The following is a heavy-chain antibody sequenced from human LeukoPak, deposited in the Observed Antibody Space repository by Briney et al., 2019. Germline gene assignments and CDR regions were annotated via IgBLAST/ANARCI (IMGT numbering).Heavy chain of an antibody. Sequence: EASVIVSCKVSGYTLSDLAMHWVRQAPGKGLETMGGLDPEDGEAIYARPLQGRVTMTEDTSSDTAYMVLSSLRSEDTAVYYCATRNFGDYGAFDIWGQGTMVTVSS. CDR3: ATRNFGDYGAFDI. V-gene: IGHV1-24*01. CDR1: GYTLSDLA. J-gene: IGHJ3*02. CDR2: LDPEDGEA. D-gene: IGHD4-17*01.